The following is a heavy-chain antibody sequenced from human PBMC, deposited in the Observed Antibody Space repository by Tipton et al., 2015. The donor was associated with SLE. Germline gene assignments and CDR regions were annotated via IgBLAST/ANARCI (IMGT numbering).Heavy chain of an antibody. CDR2: IKQDGSEK. D-gene: IGHD3-22*01. CDR1: GFTFSTYW. J-gene: IGHJ6*02. Sequence: SLRLSCAASGFTFSTYWMNWVRQAPGKGLEWVANIKQDGSEKYYVDSVKGRFTISRDNSKNTLYLQMDSLRAEDTAVYYCARDQPYDSGGYYGGSSYTAMDVWGQGTPVTVSS. V-gene: IGHV3-7*01. CDR3: ARDQPYDSGGYYGGSSYTAMDV.